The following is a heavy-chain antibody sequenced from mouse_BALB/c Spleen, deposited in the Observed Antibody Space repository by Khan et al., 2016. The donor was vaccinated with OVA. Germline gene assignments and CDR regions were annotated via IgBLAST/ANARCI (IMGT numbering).Heavy chain of an antibody. CDR2: IWAGGST. V-gene: IGHV2-9*02. J-gene: IGHJ2*01. Sequence: VELVESGPGLVAPSQSLSITCTVSGFSLTSYGVHWVRQPPGKGLEWLGVIWAGGSTNYNSALMSRLSISKDNSKSQVFLIMNSLQTDDTAMYYCDRLEDIWGQGTTLTVSS. CDR3: DRLEDI. D-gene: IGHD1-3*01. CDR1: GFSLTSYG.